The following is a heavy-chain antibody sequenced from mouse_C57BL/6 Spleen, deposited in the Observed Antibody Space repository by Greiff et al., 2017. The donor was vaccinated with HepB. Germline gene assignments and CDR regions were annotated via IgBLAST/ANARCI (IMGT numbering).Heavy chain of an antibody. Sequence: VKLVESGPELVKPGASVKISCKASGYAFSSSWMNWVKQRPGKGLEWIGRIYPGDGDTNYNGKFKGKATLTADKSSSTAYMQLSSLTSEDSAVYFCARYHYYGSSYYYAMDYWGQGTSVTVSS. CDR1: GYAFSSSW. J-gene: IGHJ4*01. V-gene: IGHV1-82*01. CDR3: ARYHYYGSSYYYAMDY. CDR2: IYPGDGDT. D-gene: IGHD1-1*01.